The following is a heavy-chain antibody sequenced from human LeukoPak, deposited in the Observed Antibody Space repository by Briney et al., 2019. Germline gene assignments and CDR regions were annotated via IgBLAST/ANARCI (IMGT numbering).Heavy chain of an antibody. CDR3: ARNHDRLSWFDP. D-gene: IGHD3-22*01. J-gene: IGHJ5*02. V-gene: IGHV1-2*02. Sequence: ASVKVSCKASGYTFTDNYMHWVRQAPGQGLEWMGWINPNSGGTNYAQKFQGRVTMTRDTSISTAYMELSRLRSDDTAVYYCARNHDRLSWFDPWGQGTLVTVSS. CDR1: GYTFTDNY. CDR2: INPNSGGT.